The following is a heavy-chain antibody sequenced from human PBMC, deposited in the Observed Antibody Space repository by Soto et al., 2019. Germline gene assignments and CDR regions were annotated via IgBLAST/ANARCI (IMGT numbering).Heavy chain of an antibody. D-gene: IGHD3-3*01. V-gene: IGHV3-11*01. CDR1: GYTFSDYY. CDR3: ASHYDMWSGYLSPVDY. J-gene: IGHJ4*02. CDR2: IDTSSTKI. Sequence: QVQLVESGGDLVKRGGSVRLSCAASGYTFSDYYKSWIRQAPGKGLEWISYIDTSSTKIYYADSVKGRFTISRDNAKNSLYLEMNSLRDEDTAVYYCASHYDMWSGYLSPVDYWGQGTLVTVSS.